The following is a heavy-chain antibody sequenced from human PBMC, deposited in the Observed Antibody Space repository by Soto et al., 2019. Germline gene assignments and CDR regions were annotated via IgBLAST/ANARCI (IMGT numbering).Heavy chain of an antibody. D-gene: IGHD1-1*01. J-gene: IGHJ3*01. CDR1: GFTFSSYG. Sequence: QEQMVESGGGVVQPGKSLRLSCEATGFTFSSYGMHWVRQAPGKGLEWVAVVSFDGSVQYYADFVKGRLTISRDNSKNTVYLQMESLRAEDTAVYYCARYNGAPLDGFDLWGQGTVFTVSS. CDR3: ARYNGAPLDGFDL. CDR2: VSFDGSVQ. V-gene: IGHV3-33*01.